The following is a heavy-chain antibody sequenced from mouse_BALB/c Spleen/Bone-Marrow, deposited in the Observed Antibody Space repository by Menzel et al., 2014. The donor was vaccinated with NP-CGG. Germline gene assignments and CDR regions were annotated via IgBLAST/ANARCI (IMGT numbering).Heavy chain of an antibody. V-gene: IGHV1S81*02. CDR3: TRSNGNWFAY. Sequence: QVQLKQSGAELVKPGASVKLSCKASGYTFTSYYMYWVKQRPGQGLEWIGEINPSNGGTNFNEKFKNKATLTVDKSSSTAYMQLSSLIFEDSAVYYCTRSNGNWFAYWGQGTPVTVSA. CDR2: INPSNGGT. J-gene: IGHJ3*01. D-gene: IGHD2-1*01. CDR1: GYTFTSYY.